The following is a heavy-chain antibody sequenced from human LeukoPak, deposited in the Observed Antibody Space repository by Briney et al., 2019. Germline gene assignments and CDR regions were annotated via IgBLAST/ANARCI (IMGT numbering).Heavy chain of an antibody. V-gene: IGHV3-9*01. Sequence: GGSLRLSCAASGFTFDDYAMHWVRQAPGKGLEWVSGISWNSGSIGYADSVKGRFTISRDNSKNTLYLQMNSLRAEDTAVYYCAKGNIVGATAPPLDYWGQGTLVTVSS. CDR3: AKGNIVGATAPPLDY. CDR1: GFTFDDYA. J-gene: IGHJ4*02. CDR2: ISWNSGSI. D-gene: IGHD1-26*01.